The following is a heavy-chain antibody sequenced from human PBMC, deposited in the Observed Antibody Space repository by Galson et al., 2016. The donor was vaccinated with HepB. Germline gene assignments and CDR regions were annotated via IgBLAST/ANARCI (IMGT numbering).Heavy chain of an antibody. D-gene: IGHD2-21*01. CDR2: IYVSGTT. V-gene: IGHV4-39*01. Sequence: ETLSLTCTVSGGSISSSSYYWGWIRQPPGKGLDCIGTIYVSGTTYSNPSLKSRVTMSIDTSKNQFSLKLASGTAADTAVYYCARVGDRAWPPDNRFDPWGQGILVTVSS. J-gene: IGHJ5*02. CDR1: GGSISSSSYY. CDR3: ARVGDRAWPPDNRFDP.